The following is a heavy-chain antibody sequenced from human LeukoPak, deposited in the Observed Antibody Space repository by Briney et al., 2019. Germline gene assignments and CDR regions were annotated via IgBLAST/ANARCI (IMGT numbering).Heavy chain of an antibody. J-gene: IGHJ4*02. CDR3: ARGLYDFWSTRAIDY. Sequence: SETLSLTCAVYGGSFSGYYWSWIRQPAGKGLEWIGRIYTTGSTNYNPSLKSRVTKSVDTSKNQFSLKLSSVTAADTAVYYCARGLYDFWSTRAIDYWGQGTLVTVSS. V-gene: IGHV4-59*10. D-gene: IGHD3-3*01. CDR1: GGSFSGYY. CDR2: IYTTGST.